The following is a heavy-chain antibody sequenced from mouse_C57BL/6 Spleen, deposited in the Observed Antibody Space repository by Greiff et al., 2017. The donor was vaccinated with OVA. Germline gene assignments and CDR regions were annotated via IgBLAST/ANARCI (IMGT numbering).Heavy chain of an antibody. D-gene: IGHD1-1*01. J-gene: IGHJ1*03. CDR1: GYSFTDYN. CDR2: INPNYGTT. CDR3: ARSDYYGSSPSYWYCDV. Sequence: EVQLQQSGPELVKPGASVKISCKASGYSFTDYNMNWVKQSNGKSLEWIGVINPNYGTTNYNQKFKGKATLTVDQSSSTAYMQLNSLTSEDSAVYYCARSDYYGSSPSYWYCDVWGTGTTVTVSS. V-gene: IGHV1-39*01.